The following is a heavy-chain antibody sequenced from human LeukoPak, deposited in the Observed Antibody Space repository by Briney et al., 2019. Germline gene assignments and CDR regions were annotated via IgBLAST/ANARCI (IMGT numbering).Heavy chain of an antibody. Sequence: PSETLSLTCAVYGGSFSGYYWSWIRQPAGKGLEWIGRIYTSGSTNYNPSLKSRVTISVDTSKNQFSLKLSSVTAADTAVYYCARAHYRYCSSTSCYDNWFDPWGQGTLVTVSS. J-gene: IGHJ5*02. CDR3: ARAHYRYCSSTSCYDNWFDP. V-gene: IGHV4-59*10. CDR2: IYTSGST. D-gene: IGHD2-2*01. CDR1: GGSFSGYY.